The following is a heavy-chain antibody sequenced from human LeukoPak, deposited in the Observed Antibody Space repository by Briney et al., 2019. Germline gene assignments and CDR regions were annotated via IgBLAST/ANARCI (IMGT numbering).Heavy chain of an antibody. Sequence: GGSLRLSCAASGFTFSDYYMSWIRQAPGKGLEWVAFIRYDGSNKYYADSVKGRFAISRDNSKNTVYVQLNSLRPEDTAVYFCARHLLSPYFELLTGLDSWGQGTLVTVSS. V-gene: IGHV3-30*02. CDR2: IRYDGSNK. CDR1: GFTFSDYY. CDR3: ARHLLSPYFELLTGLDS. J-gene: IGHJ4*02. D-gene: IGHD3-9*01.